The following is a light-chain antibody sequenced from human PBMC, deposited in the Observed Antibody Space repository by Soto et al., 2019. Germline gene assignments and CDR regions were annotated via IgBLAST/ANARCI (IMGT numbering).Light chain of an antibody. CDR2: DIS. J-gene: IGKJ2*01. Sequence: DIQMTQSPSTLSASVGDTVTVTCRASQSVSGWLAWYQQKPGEAPELLIYDISTLEVGVLSRFGGSGSGTHFNRHITGLQPDDMATSYCQQYYSPPYTFGQGTKREI. CDR3: QQYYSPPYT. CDR1: QSVSGW. V-gene: IGKV1-5*01.